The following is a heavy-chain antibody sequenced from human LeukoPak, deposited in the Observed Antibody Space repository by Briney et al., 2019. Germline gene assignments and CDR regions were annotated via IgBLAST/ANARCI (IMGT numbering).Heavy chain of an antibody. CDR2: IGRSGSTM. CDR1: GFTFSNYD. J-gene: IGHJ4*02. D-gene: IGHD6-13*01. CDR3: ARQQLPSGFGY. Sequence: GGSLRLSCAAAGFTFSNYDINWVRQAPGKGPEWVSHIGRSGSTMFSAHSVKGRFTISRDNARNSVFLQMSNLRAEDTALYYCARQQLPSGFGYWGQGILVIVSS. V-gene: IGHV3-48*03.